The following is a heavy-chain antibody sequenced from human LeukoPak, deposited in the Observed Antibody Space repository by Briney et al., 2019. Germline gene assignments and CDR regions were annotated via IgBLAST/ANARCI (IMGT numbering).Heavy chain of an antibody. V-gene: IGHV3-48*04. Sequence: GGSLRLSCAASGFTFSSYSMNWVRQAPGKGLEWVSYISSSSSTIYYADSVKGRFTISRDNAKNSLYLQMNSLRAEDTAVYYCARDPVSNMVHNWFDPWGQGTLVTVSS. J-gene: IGHJ5*02. CDR2: ISSSSSTI. D-gene: IGHD2/OR15-2a*01. CDR3: ARDPVSNMVHNWFDP. CDR1: GFTFSSYS.